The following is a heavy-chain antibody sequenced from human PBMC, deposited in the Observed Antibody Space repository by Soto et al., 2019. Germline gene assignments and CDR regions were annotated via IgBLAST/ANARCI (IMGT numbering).Heavy chain of an antibody. J-gene: IGHJ5*02. D-gene: IGHD3-3*01. CDR1: GGSFSGYY. Sequence: SETLSLTCAVYGGSFSGYYWSWIRQPPGKGLEWIGEINHSGSTNYNPSLKSRVTISVDTSKNQFSLKLSSVNAADTAVYYCARLDFWSGDPTTPLCQGTLVTVSS. CDR2: INHSGST. V-gene: IGHV4-34*01. CDR3: ARLDFWSGDPTTP.